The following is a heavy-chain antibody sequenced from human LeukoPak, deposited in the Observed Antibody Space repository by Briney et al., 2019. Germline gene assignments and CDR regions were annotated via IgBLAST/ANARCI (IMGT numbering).Heavy chain of an antibody. J-gene: IGHJ4*02. CDR3: ARVGDYYDSSGLDY. CDR2: FDPEDGET. V-gene: IGHV1-24*01. D-gene: IGHD3-22*01. Sequence: GASVKVSCKVSGYTLTESSMHWVRQAPGKGLEWMGGFDPEDGETIYAQKFQGRVTITADKSTSTAYMELSSLRSEDTAVYYCARVGDYYDSSGLDYWGQGTLVTVSS. CDR1: GYTLTESS.